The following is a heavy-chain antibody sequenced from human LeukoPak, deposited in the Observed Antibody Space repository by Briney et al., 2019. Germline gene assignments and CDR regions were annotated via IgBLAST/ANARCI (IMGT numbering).Heavy chain of an antibody. D-gene: IGHD3-22*01. J-gene: IGHJ4*02. CDR3: ARDKGGRYDSRAHDAPFDY. CDR2: IIPIFGTA. V-gene: IGHV1-69*05. CDR1: GGTFSSYA. Sequence: SSVKVSCKASGGTFSSYAISWVRQAPGQGLEWMGGIIPIFGTANYAQKFQGRVTITTDESTSTAYMELSSLRSEDTAVYYCARDKGGRYDSRAHDAPFDYWGQGTLVTVSS.